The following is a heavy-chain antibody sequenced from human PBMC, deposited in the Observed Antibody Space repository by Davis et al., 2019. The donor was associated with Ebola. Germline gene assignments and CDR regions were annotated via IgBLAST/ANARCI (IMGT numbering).Heavy chain of an antibody. CDR1: GGSFSGYY. CDR3: ARESGGYPY. Sequence: PGGSLRLSCAVYGGSFSGYYWSWIRQPPGKGLEWIGEINHSGSANYNPSLKSRVTISVDTSKNQFSLKLSSVTAADTAVYYCARESGGYPYWGQGTLVTVSS. J-gene: IGHJ4*02. CDR2: INHSGSA. V-gene: IGHV4-34*01. D-gene: IGHD3-22*01.